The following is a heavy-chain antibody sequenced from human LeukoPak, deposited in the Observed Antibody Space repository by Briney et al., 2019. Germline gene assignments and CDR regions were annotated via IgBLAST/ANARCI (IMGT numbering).Heavy chain of an antibody. V-gene: IGHV3-23*01. Sequence: GGSLRLSCAVSGITLSNYGMSWVRQAPGKGLEWVAGISDSGGRTNYADSVKGRFTISRDNPKDTIYLQTNSLRAEDTAVYFCAKRGVVIRVILVGFHKEAYYFDSWGQGALVTVSS. CDR3: AKRGVVIRVILVGFHKEAYYFDS. CDR1: GITLSNYG. J-gene: IGHJ4*02. CDR2: ISDSGGRT. D-gene: IGHD3-22*01.